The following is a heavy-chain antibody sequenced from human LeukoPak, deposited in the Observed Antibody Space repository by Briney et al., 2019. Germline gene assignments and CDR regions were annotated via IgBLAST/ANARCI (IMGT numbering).Heavy chain of an antibody. D-gene: IGHD6-13*01. J-gene: IGHJ4*02. V-gene: IGHV3-7*01. CDR2: IKQDGSEK. CDR3: ARDVYSSSFLVDY. CDR1: GFTFSSYW. Sequence: PGGSLRLSCAASGFTFSSYWMSWVRQAPGKGLEWVANIKQDGSEKYYVDSVKGRFTISRDNAKNSLYLQMNSLRAEDTAVYYCARDVYSSSFLVDYWGQGSLVTVSS.